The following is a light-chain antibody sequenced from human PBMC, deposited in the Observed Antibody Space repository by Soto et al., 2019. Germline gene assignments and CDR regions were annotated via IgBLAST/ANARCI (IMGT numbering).Light chain of an antibody. V-gene: IGLV2-23*02. CDR2: EVS. J-gene: IGLJ1*01. CDR1: SSDVGSYNL. CDR3: CSYAGSSYV. Sequence: QSALTQPASVSGSPGQSITISCNRTSSDVGSYNLVSWYQQHPGKAPKLMIYEVSKRPSGVSNRFSGSKSGNTASLTISGLQAEDEADYYCCSYAGSSYVFGTGTKVTVL.